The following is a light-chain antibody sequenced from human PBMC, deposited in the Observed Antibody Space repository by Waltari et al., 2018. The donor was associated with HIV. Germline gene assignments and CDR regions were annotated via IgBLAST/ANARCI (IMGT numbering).Light chain of an antibody. J-gene: IGKJ3*01. CDR3: QQYGGSPLFT. CDR1: QSVDSGQ. Sequence: EIVLTQSPGTLSLPPGDRATLSCTTSQSVDSGQLAGYQHKPGQAPRLLIHGASDRATGVPDRFSAWGSGTNFTLAISGLETEDFAVYYCQQYGGSPLFTFGPGT. V-gene: IGKV3-20*01. CDR2: GAS.